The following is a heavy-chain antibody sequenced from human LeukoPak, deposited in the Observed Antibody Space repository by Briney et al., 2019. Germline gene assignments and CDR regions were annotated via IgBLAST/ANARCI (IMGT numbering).Heavy chain of an antibody. CDR2: IYWDDDK. V-gene: IGHV2-5*08. CDR3: ARLRYFDWLHIDY. Sequence: TLSLTCTVSGGSISSYYWSWIRQPPGKALEWLALIYWDDDKRYSPSLKSRLTITKDTSKNQVVLTMTNMDPVDTATYYCARLRYFDWLHIDYWGLGTLVTVSS. D-gene: IGHD3-9*01. CDR1: GGSISSYYW. J-gene: IGHJ4*02.